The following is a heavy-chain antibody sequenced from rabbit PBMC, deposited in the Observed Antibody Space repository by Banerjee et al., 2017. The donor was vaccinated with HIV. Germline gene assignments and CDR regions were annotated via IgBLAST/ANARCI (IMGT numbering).Heavy chain of an antibody. D-gene: IGHD7-1*01. CDR3: ARWDRGTGNDSGWLDL. CDR1: GIDFSSSG. J-gene: IGHJ5*01. V-gene: IGHV1S47*01. Sequence: QEQLVESGGGLVTPGGTLTLTCTASGIDFSSSGISWVRQAPGKGLEWIAYIYPDYGSTYYANWVNGRFTISLDNAQNTVFLQMTSLTAADTATYFCARWDRGTGNDSGWLDLWGQGTLVTVS. CDR2: IYPDYGST.